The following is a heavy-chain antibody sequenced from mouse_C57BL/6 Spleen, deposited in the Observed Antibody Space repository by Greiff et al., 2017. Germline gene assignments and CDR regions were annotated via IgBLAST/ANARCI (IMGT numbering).Heavy chain of an antibody. V-gene: IGHV1-69*01. Sequence: QVQLKQPGAELVMPGASVKLSCKASGYTFTSYWMHWVKQRPGQGLEWIGEIDPSDSYTNYNQKFKGKSTLTVDKSSSTAYMQLSSLTSEDSAVYYCARRYYGSSYVLHYYFDYWGQGTTLTVSS. D-gene: IGHD1-1*01. CDR2: IDPSDSYT. J-gene: IGHJ2*01. CDR1: GYTFTSYW. CDR3: ARRYYGSSYVLHYYFDY.